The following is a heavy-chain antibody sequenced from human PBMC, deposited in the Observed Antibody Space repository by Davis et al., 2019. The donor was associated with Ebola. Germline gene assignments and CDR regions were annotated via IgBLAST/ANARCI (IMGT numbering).Heavy chain of an antibody. CDR1: GFTFSSYW. D-gene: IGHD4-11*01. CDR2: INSDGSST. CDR3: ARDPTPEAHYYYYYGMDV. V-gene: IGHV3-74*01. J-gene: IGHJ6*02. Sequence: PGGSLRLSCAASGFTFSSYWMHWVRQAPGKGLVWVSRINSDGSSTSYADSVKGRFTISRDNAKNTLYLQMNSLRAEDTAVYYCARDPTPEAHYYYYYGMDVWGQGTTVTVSS.